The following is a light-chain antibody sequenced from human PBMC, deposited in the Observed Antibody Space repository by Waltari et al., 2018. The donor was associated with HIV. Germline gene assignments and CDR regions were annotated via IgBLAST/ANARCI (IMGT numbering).Light chain of an antibody. V-gene: IGLV3-21*01. CDR3: QVFENSRDQA. Sequence: YVLTQPPSVSVAPGKTATITCGGNNIGDKHVHWYQQKSGQAPVLVIYADNLRPSVITARISGANSGGTATQTISGVEVGDEAEYYCQVFENSRDQAFGTGTKVTVL. CDR2: ADN. J-gene: IGLJ1*01. CDR1: NIGDKH.